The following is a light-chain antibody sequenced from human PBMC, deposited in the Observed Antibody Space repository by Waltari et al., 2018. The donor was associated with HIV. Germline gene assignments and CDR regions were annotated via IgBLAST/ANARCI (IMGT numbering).Light chain of an antibody. Sequence: QSVLTQPPSASGTPGQRVTISCSGSRSNIGSNTVNWYHHIPGTSPKLLIYSNNQRPSGVPDRFSGSKSGTSASRAISGLQFEDEADYYCAAWDDSLKVVFGGGTKLTVL. V-gene: IGLV1-44*01. J-gene: IGLJ2*01. CDR2: SNN. CDR3: AAWDDSLKVV. CDR1: RSNIGSNT.